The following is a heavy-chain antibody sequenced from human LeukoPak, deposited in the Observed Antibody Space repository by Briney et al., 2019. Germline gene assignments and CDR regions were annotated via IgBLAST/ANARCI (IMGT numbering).Heavy chain of an antibody. Sequence: PSETLSLTCTVSGGSISSGGYYWSWIRQHPGKGLEWIGYIYYSGSTYYNPSLKSRVTISVDTSKNQFSLKLSSVTAADTAVYYCARMYAAGTSRYYYYYGMDVWGQGTTVTVSS. J-gene: IGHJ6*02. D-gene: IGHD6-13*01. CDR1: GGSISSGGYY. CDR3: ARMYAAGTSRYYYYYGMDV. V-gene: IGHV4-31*03. CDR2: IYYSGST.